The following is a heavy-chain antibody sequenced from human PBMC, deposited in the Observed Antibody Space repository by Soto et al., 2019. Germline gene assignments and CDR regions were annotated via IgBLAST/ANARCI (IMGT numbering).Heavy chain of an antibody. CDR1: GFTFTDHF. CDR3: VRDRSWSYES. D-gene: IGHD1-26*01. V-gene: IGHV3-72*01. J-gene: IGHJ5*02. CDR2: VRNERRGYST. Sequence: EVQLVESGGNLVQPGGSLRLSCVASGFTFTDHFMDWVRQAPGKGLEWVGRVRNERRGYSTDYAASVKGRFIISRDDSHNSTYLQMNSLRTENTVVYYCVRDRSWSYESLGLGTLVTVSS.